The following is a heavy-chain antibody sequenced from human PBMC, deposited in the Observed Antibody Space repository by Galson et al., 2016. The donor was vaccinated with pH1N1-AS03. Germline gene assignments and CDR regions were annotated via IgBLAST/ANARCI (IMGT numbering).Heavy chain of an antibody. Sequence: ETLSLTCAVSGGSITNYYWTWIRQPPGKGLEWIGYIYYNGPANYNPSLNSRVTISADTSKKQFFLNLTSVTAADTAVYFCTRGGTYSSSSPAYFGYWGQGALVTVSS. CDR2: IYYNGPA. D-gene: IGHD6-6*01. J-gene: IGHJ4*02. V-gene: IGHV4-59*01. CDR1: GGSITNYY. CDR3: TRGGTYSSSSPAYFGY.